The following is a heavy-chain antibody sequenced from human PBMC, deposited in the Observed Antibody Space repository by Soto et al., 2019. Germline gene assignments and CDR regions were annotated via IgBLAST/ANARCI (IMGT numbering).Heavy chain of an antibody. CDR1: GGSISDADSY. D-gene: IGHD6-6*01. CDR3: ARDGPPPSQPPDGFDV. V-gene: IGHV4-30-4*01. CDR2: IYNSGSP. Sequence: QLQLQESGPGLVKPSQTLSLTCTVSGGSISDADSYWNWIRQPPGKGLEWIGCIYNSGSPYYTPSIKNRVDISENTSKNQSSLMLSSVTAADTAVYYGARDGPPPSQPPDGFDVWGQGTRVTVSS. J-gene: IGHJ6*02.